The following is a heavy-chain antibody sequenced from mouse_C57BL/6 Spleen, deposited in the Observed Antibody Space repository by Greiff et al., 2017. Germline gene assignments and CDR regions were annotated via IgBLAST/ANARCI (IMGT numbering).Heavy chain of an antibody. CDR3: SIYYCGSSSAMDY. J-gene: IGHJ4*01. V-gene: IGHV1-64*01. D-gene: IGHD1-1*01. CDR2: IHPNSGSP. Sequence: QVQLQQPGAELVKPGASLKLSCKASGYTFTSYWMHWVKQRPGQGLEWIGMIHPNSGSPNYNEKFKRKATLTVDKSSSTAYMQLSSLTSEDSADYYCSIYYCGSSSAMDYWGQGTSVTVSS. CDR1: GYTFTSYW.